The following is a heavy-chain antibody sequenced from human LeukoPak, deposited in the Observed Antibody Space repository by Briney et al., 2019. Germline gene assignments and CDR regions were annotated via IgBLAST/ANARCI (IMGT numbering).Heavy chain of an antibody. D-gene: IGHD6-19*01. Sequence: ASVKVSCKASGYTFSNSAMNWVRQAPGQGLEWMGIINPSGGSTSYAQKFQGRVTMTRDTSTSTVYMELSSLRSEDTAVYYCARGPNIAVADHWFDPWGQGTLVTVSS. V-gene: IGHV1-46*01. J-gene: IGHJ5*02. CDR3: ARGPNIAVADHWFDP. CDR1: GYTFSNSA. CDR2: INPSGGST.